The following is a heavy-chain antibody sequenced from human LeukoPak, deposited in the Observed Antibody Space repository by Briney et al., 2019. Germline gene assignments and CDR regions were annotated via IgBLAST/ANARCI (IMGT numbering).Heavy chain of an antibody. CDR3: AKDIPQYSSSWYESGFDP. V-gene: IGHV3-9*01. J-gene: IGHJ5*02. Sequence: GGSLRLSCAASGFTFDDYAMHWVRQAPGKGLEWVSGISWNSGSIGYADSMKGRFTISRDNAKNSLYLQMNSLRAEDTALYYCAKDIPQYSSSWYESGFDPWGQGTLVTVSS. CDR1: GFTFDDYA. D-gene: IGHD6-13*01. CDR2: ISWNSGSI.